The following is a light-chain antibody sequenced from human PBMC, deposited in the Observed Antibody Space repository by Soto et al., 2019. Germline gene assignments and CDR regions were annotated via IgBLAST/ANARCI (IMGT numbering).Light chain of an antibody. CDR1: QSVLYSSNNKNY. CDR3: QQYYSSSGFT. J-gene: IGKJ3*01. V-gene: IGKV4-1*01. CDR2: WAS. Sequence: DIVMTQSPDSLAVSLGERATINCKSSQSVLYSSNNKNYLAWYQQKPGQPPKLLIYWASTRESGVPDRFSGSGSGTDFTLTIISLQAEDVAVYYCQQYYSSSGFTFGPGTKVESK.